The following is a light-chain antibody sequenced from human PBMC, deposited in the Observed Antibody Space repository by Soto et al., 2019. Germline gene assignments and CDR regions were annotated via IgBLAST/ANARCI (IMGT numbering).Light chain of an antibody. V-gene: IGKV3-15*01. CDR3: QQSRT. J-gene: IGKJ2*01. CDR1: QNVGGS. Sequence: VMTQSPATLSVSPGERATLSCRASQNVGGSVAWYQQKPGQAPRLLIYRASTGATGIPARFSGSGSGTEFTLTISSLQSEDFAIYYCQQSRTFAQGTKLEIK. CDR2: RAS.